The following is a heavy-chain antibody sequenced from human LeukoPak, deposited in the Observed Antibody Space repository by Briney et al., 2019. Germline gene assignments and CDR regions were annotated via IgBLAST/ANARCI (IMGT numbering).Heavy chain of an antibody. CDR1: GFTFGSYD. J-gene: IGHJ4*02. D-gene: IGHD6-19*01. Sequence: GGSLRLSCAASGFTFGSYDMYWVRQAPGKGLEWVSGFSSSGGSTYYADSVKGRFTISRDNPKNTLYLQMNSLRADDTAAYYCVKAEFAEQWLAPFDNWGQGTLVTVSS. CDR2: FSSSGGST. CDR3: VKAEFAEQWLAPFDN. V-gene: IGHV3-23*01.